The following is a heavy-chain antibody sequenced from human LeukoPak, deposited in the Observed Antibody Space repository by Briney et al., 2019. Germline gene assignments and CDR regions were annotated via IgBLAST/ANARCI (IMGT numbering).Heavy chain of an antibody. CDR3: ARALRRYKYDYPSPDY. J-gene: IGHJ4*02. CDR1: GFTFDDYA. D-gene: IGHD3-16*01. CDR2: ISWNSGII. V-gene: IGHV3-9*01. Sequence: PEGSLRLSCAASGFTFDDYAMYWVRQAPGKGLEWVSGISWNSGIIGYADSVKGRFTISRDNAKNSLYLQMNSLRAEDTALYYCARALRRYKYDYPSPDYWGQGTLVTVPS.